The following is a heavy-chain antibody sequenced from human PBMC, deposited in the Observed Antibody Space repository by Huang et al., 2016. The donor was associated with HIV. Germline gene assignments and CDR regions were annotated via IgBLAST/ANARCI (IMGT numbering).Heavy chain of an antibody. D-gene: IGHD3-16*01. CDR2: HSPRLRAP. CDR1: GGSFSDQI. CDR3: ARSLRYQYDSRSYWGRYFDY. Sequence: QVQLEQSGPAVRKPGSSVKVSCQASGGSFSDQIISWVRQAPGQRFELVGGHSPRLRAPGYAQEFKGRVTMTADESTATIYMELNSLTSEDTAVYYCARSLRYQYDSRSYWGRYFDYWGQGTLVTVSS. V-gene: IGHV1-69*01. J-gene: IGHJ4*02.